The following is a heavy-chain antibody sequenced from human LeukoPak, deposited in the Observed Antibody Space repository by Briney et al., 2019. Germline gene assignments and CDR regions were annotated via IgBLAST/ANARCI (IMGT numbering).Heavy chain of an antibody. CDR3: ARDSRYYGSGSYFDY. D-gene: IGHD3-10*01. Sequence: SETLSLTCTVSGGSISSTSDYWGWIRQPPGKGLEWIVSNYYSGSTYYNPSLKSRVTISVDTSKNQFSLKLSSVTAADTAKYYCARDSRYYGSGSYFDYWGQGILVTVSP. CDR1: GGSISSTSDY. CDR2: NYYSGST. V-gene: IGHV4-39*07. J-gene: IGHJ4*02.